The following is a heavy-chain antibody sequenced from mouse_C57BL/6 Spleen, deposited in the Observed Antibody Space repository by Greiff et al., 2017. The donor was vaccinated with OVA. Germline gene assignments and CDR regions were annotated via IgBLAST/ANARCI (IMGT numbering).Heavy chain of an antibody. CDR1: GFTFTDYY. D-gene: IGHD1-1*01. CDR3: ARYWDGSSRWARDY. V-gene: IGHV7-3*01. Sequence: EVKLVESGGGLVQPGGSLSLSCAASGFTFTDYYMSWVRQPPGKALEWLGFIRNKANGYTTEYSASVKGRFTISRDNSQSILYLQMNALRAEDSATDDGARYWDGSSRWARDYWGQGTSVTVSS. J-gene: IGHJ4*01. CDR2: IRNKANGYTT.